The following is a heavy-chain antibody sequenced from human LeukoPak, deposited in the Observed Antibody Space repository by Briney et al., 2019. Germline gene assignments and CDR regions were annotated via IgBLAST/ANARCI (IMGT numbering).Heavy chain of an antibody. CDR1: GYTFTSYA. CDR3: ARVASSSPRDAFDI. V-gene: IGHV1-18*01. Sequence: ASVKVSCKASGYTFTSYAMNWVRQAPGQGLEWMGWISAYNGNTNYAQKLQGRVTMTTDTSTSTAYMELRSLRSDDTAVYYCARVASSSPRDAFDIWGQGTMVTVSS. J-gene: IGHJ3*02. CDR2: ISAYNGNT. D-gene: IGHD6-13*01.